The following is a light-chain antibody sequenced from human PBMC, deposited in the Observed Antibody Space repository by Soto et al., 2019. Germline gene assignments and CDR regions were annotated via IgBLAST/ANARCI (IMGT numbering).Light chain of an antibody. Sequence: QSALTQPASVSGSPGQSITISCTGTGSDVGGHTSVSWYQQYPGKAPKLVIYDVSNRPSGISNRCSGSKSGNTASLTISGLQAEDEADFYCSSYTDRHTVTFGGGTKVTVL. CDR2: DVS. J-gene: IGLJ2*01. CDR1: GSDVGGHTS. V-gene: IGLV2-14*03. CDR3: SSYTDRHTVT.